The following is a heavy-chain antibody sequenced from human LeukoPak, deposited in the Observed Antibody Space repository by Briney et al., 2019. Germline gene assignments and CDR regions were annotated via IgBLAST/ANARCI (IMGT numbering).Heavy chain of an antibody. D-gene: IGHD3-10*01. CDR3: ARGRTMVRGVIPDLRNWFDP. Sequence: ASVKVSCKASGYTFTSYDINRVRQATGQGLEWMGRMNPNSGNTGYAQKFQGRVTMTRNTSISTAYMELSSLRSEDTAVYYCARGRTMVRGVIPDLRNWFDPWGQGTLVTVSS. J-gene: IGHJ5*02. CDR2: MNPNSGNT. V-gene: IGHV1-8*01. CDR1: GYTFTSYD.